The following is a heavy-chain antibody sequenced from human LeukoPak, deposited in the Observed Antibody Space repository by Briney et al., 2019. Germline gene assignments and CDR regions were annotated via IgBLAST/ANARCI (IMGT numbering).Heavy chain of an antibody. D-gene: IGHD4-23*01. J-gene: IGHJ3*01. Sequence: PGGSLRLSRAASGFTVSSNHMSWVRQAPGKGLKWVSIIYSGGTTYYAGSVKGRFTISRDNSKNTLYLQMNTLRAEDTAVYYCARDADYGGSPDAFDVWGRGTIVTVSS. CDR3: ARDADYGGSPDAFDV. CDR1: GFTVSSNH. CDR2: IYSGGTT. V-gene: IGHV3-53*01.